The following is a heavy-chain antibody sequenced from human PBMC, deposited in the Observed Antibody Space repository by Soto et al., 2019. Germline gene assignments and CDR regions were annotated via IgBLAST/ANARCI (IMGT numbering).Heavy chain of an antibody. CDR3: VKHGLEQHRENYDY. D-gene: IGHD6-13*01. Sequence: PGGSLRLSCAASGFTFSSYAMSWVRQAPGKGLEWVSAISGSGGSTYYADSVKGRFTISRDNSKNTLYLQMNSLRAEDTAVYYCVKHGLEQHRENYDYWGRGSLVTVS. V-gene: IGHV3-23*01. CDR2: ISGSGGST. CDR1: GFTFSSYA. J-gene: IGHJ4*02.